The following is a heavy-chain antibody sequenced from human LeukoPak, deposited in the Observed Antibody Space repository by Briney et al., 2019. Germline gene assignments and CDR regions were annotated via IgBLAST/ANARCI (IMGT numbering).Heavy chain of an antibody. D-gene: IGHD1-1*01. CDR2: IKSRTDGGTT. V-gene: IGHV3-15*01. Sequence: GGSLRLSCAASGFTFSNAWMTWVRQAPGKGLEWVGRIKSRTDGGTTDHAAHGRGRFTISTDDSENTLYLQMNSLKTEYTAIYYCPTDKGTHYWGQGTLLTVTS. J-gene: IGHJ4*02. CDR1: GFTFSNAW. CDR3: PTDKGTHY.